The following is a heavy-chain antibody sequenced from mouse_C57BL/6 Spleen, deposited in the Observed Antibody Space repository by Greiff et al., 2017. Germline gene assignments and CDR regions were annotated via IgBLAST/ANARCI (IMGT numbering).Heavy chain of an antibody. J-gene: IGHJ1*03. CDR2: ILPGSGST. CDR3: AVVLGNFGV. CDR1: GYTFTGYW. V-gene: IGHV1-9*01. D-gene: IGHD1-1*02. Sequence: QVQLKQSGAELMKPGASVKLSCKATGYTFTGYWIEWVKQRPGHGLEWIGEILPGSGSTNYHEKFKGKATFTADTSSNTAYMQLSSLTTEDSAIYYCAVVLGNFGVWGTGTTVTVSS.